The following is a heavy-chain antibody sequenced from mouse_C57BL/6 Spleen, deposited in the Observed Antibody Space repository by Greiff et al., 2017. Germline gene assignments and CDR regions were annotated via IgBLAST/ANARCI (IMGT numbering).Heavy chain of an antibody. CDR3: ARRGPGYFDC. V-gene: IGHV1-64*01. D-gene: IGHD4-1*01. CDR2: IHPNSGST. J-gene: IGHJ2*01. Sequence: VQLQQSGAELVKPGASVKLSCKASGYTFTSYWMHWVKQRPGQGLEWIGMIHPNSGSTNYNEKFKSKATLTVDKSSSTAYMQLSSLTSEDSAVYYGARRGPGYFDCWGQGTTLTVSS. CDR1: GYTFTSYW.